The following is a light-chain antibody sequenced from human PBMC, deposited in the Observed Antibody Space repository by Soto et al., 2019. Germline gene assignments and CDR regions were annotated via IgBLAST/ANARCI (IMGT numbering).Light chain of an antibody. CDR1: QSVGCSC. CDR2: GAS. CDR3: QQYGSSRIT. V-gene: IGKV3-20*01. Sequence: EIVLTQSPGTLSFSQGERATLSCRAIQSVGCSCLAWYQQRPGQAPRLLIDGASSRGTGIPDRFSGSGSGTDFTLTISRLEPEDFAVYYCQQYGSSRITFGQGTRLESK. J-gene: IGKJ5*01.